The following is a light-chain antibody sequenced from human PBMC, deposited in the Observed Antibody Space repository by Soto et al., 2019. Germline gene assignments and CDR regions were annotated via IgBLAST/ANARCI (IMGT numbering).Light chain of an antibody. CDR2: EAT. J-gene: IGLJ1*01. V-gene: IGLV2-14*01. Sequence: QSVLTQPASVSGSPGQSITISCAGTSDDVGAYKYVSWYQQHPGKAPQLLIYEATNRPSGISGRFSASKSGNTASLTISGLQAEDEADYYCSSYSRNTLFVSGTGTKVTVL. CDR1: SDDVGAYKY. CDR3: SSYSRNTLFV.